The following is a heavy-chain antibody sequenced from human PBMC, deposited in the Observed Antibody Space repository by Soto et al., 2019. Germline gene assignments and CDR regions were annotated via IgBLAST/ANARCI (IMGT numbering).Heavy chain of an antibody. J-gene: IGHJ4*02. CDR2: ISSTTNYI. CDR1: GFTFTRYS. CDR3: ARESEDLTSNFDY. Sequence: GGSLRLSCAASGFTFTRYSMNWVRQAPGKGLEWVSSISSTTNYICYADSMKGRFTVSRDNAKNSVYLEMNSLSAEDTAVYYCARESEDLTSNFDYWGQGTLVTVSS. V-gene: IGHV3-21*01.